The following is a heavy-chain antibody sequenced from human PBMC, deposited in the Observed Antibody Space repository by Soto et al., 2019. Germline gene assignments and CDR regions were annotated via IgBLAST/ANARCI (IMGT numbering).Heavy chain of an antibody. CDR2: INPNSGGT. J-gene: IGHJ3*02. CDR1: GYTFTGYY. V-gene: IGHV1-2*02. Sequence: ASVKVSCKASGYTFTGYYMHWVRQAPGQGLEWMGWINPNSGGTNYAQKFQGRVTMTRDTSISTAYMELSRLRSDDTAVYYCASKGSSSWYRNAFYIWGQGTMVTVSS. CDR3: ASKGSSSWYRNAFYI. D-gene: IGHD6-13*01.